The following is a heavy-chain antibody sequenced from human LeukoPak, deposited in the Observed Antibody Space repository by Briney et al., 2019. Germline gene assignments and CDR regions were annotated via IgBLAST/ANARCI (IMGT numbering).Heavy chain of an antibody. V-gene: IGHV1-8*01. CDR1: GYTFTNYD. J-gene: IGHJ5*02. Sequence: ASVKVSCKASGYTFTNYDIDWVRQAAGQGPEWMGWMNPNTGNTAYAQTFQGRVVMTRDTAVTTAFMELSGLRPDDTAVYYCAKVFHWDNFFDPWGQGTLVTVTS. CDR2: MNPNTGNT. CDR3: AKVFHWDNFFDP. D-gene: IGHD7-27*01.